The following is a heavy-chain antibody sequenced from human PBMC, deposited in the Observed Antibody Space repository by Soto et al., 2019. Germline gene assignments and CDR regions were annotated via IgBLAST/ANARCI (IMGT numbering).Heavy chain of an antibody. D-gene: IGHD3-3*01. CDR2: IIALYGTP. CDR1: GGIFSTYA. CDR3: ARGKGVVIHDAFDI. Sequence: SVKVSCKASGGIFSTYAISWLRQAPGQRLEWMGGIIALYGTPKYAQKFQGRVTITRDTSASTAYMELSSLRSEDTAVYYCARGKGVVIHDAFDIWGQGTMVTVSS. J-gene: IGHJ3*02. V-gene: IGHV1-69*05.